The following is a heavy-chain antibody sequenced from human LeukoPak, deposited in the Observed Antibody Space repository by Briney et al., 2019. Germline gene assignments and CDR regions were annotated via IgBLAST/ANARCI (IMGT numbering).Heavy chain of an antibody. CDR2: LNPSGGRT. V-gene: IGHV1-46*01. CDR1: GYTFSDNF. Sequence: ASVRVSCKASGYTFSDNFIHWVRQAPGQGLEWMGILNPSGGRTYYAEKFRGRVTMTMDTSTATVTMEVSSLGIEDTAIYYCARDQRGGTEGCAYDGFDVWGQGTMVTVSS. D-gene: IGHD1/OR15-1a*01. J-gene: IGHJ3*01. CDR3: ARDQRGGTEGCAYDGFDV.